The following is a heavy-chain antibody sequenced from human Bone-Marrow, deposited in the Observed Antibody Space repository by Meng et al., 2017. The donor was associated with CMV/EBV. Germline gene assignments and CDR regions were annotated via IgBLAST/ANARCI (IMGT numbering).Heavy chain of an antibody. D-gene: IGHD6-6*01. J-gene: IGHJ4*02. CDR1: GFSFNTYA. CDR2: ISYDGKNK. Sequence: GGSLRLSCAASGFSFNTYAMHWVRQAPGKGLNRVAVISYDGKNKYYADSVKGRFTVSRDNSRQTLFLHMSSLRSEDTGVFYCARDYARQRAGRPIDFWGQGTVVTVSS. CDR3: ARDYARQRAGRPIDF. V-gene: IGHV3-30*04.